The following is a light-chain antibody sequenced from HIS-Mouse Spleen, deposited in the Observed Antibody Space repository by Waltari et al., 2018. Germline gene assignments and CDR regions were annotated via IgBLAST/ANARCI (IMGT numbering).Light chain of an antibody. V-gene: IGLV1-47*01. CDR1: SSNIGSNY. CDR3: AAWDDSLSGHVV. CDR2: RNN. J-gene: IGLJ2*01. Sequence: QSVLTQPPSASGTPGQRVTISCSGSSSNIGSNYVYWYQQLPGTAPKLLIYRNNQRPSGLPDRFPGSKSGTSASLAISVLRSEDEADYYCAAWDDSLSGHVVFGGGTKLTVL.